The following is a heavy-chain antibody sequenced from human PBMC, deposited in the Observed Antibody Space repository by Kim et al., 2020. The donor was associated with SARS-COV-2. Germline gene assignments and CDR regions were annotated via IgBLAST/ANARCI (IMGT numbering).Heavy chain of an antibody. CDR1: GGSIKSYY. CDR2: LAPSGAT. J-gene: IGHJ6*02. CDR3: ARDRAEAARDVMGV. Sequence: SETLSLTCTVSGGSIKSYYWSWIRQPVGKGLEWIGRLAPSGATNYSPSLKSRITMSVDTSKNQFSLRLNSVIAADTAVYYCARDRAEAARDVMGVWGQGTAVTVSS. V-gene: IGHV4-4*07. D-gene: IGHD6-13*01.